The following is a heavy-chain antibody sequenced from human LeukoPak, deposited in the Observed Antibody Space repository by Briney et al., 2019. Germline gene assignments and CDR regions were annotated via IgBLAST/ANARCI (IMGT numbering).Heavy chain of an antibody. Sequence: GASVKVSCKASGYTFTSYGISWVRQAPGQGLEWMGWISAYNGNTNYAQKLQGRVTMTTDTSTSTAYMELRSLRSDDTAVYYCARRASMVRGDATYFDYWGQGTLVTVSS. CDR1: GYTFTSYG. D-gene: IGHD3-10*01. V-gene: IGHV1-18*01. CDR2: ISAYNGNT. CDR3: ARRASMVRGDATYFDY. J-gene: IGHJ4*02.